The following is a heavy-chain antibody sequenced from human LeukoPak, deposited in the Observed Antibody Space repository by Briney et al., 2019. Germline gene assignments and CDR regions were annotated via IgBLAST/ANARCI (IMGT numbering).Heavy chain of an antibody. Sequence: GRSLGLSCAASGFTFDDYAMHWVRQAPGKGLEWVSGSSWNSGGIAYADSVKGRFTISRDNARNSLYLQMNSLGAEDTALYYCAKDSGVAATGYGMDVWGQGTTVTVSS. J-gene: IGHJ6*02. CDR1: GFTFDDYA. D-gene: IGHD2-15*01. V-gene: IGHV3-9*01. CDR2: SSWNSGGI. CDR3: AKDSGVAATGYGMDV.